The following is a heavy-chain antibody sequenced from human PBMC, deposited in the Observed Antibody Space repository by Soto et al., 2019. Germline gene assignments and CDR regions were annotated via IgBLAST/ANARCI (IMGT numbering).Heavy chain of an antibody. V-gene: IGHV5-51*01. CDR3: ARQHPLDSRVWYT. D-gene: IGHD6-19*01. Sequence: GESLKISCKVSGDSFTVFWIGWVRQMPGKGLEWLGSIYPRDSDTRYSPSFQGQVTISADKSLSTAYLQWNSLQASDTAIYYCARQHPLDSRVWYTWGQGTLVTVSS. CDR2: IYPRDSDT. CDR1: GDSFTVFW. J-gene: IGHJ4*02.